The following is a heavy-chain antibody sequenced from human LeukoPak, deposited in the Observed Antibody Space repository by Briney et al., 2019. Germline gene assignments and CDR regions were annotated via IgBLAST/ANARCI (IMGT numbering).Heavy chain of an antibody. V-gene: IGHV3-48*01. D-gene: IGHD6-13*01. CDR2: ISSSSSTI. CDR3: ARRKQLVLSPYNWFDP. J-gene: IGHJ5*02. CDR1: GFTFSSYS. Sequence: GGSLRLSCAASGFTFSSYSMNWVRQAPGKGLEWVSYISSSSSTIYYADSVKGRFTISRDNAKNSLYLQMNRLRAEDTAVYYCARRKQLVLSPYNWFDPWGQGTLVTASS.